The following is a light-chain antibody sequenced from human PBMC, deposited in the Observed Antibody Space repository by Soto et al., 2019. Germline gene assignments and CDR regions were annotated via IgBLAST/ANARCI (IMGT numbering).Light chain of an antibody. J-gene: IGKJ1*01. CDR1: QSVSSSY. CDR2: GAS. V-gene: IGKV3-20*01. CDR3: QQYGSSRWT. Sequence: EIVLTQSPGTLSLSPGERDTISCRASQSVSSSYLAWYQQKPGQAPKLLIYGASSRATGIPDRFSGSGSGTDFTLTISRLEPEDFAVYYCQQYGSSRWTFGQGTKVDIK.